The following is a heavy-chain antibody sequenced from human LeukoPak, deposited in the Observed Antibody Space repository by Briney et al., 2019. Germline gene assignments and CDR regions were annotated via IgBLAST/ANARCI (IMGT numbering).Heavy chain of an antibody. J-gene: IGHJ3*01. V-gene: IGHV4-59*01. CDR1: GDSISDYY. Sequence: SATLSLTCTVSGDSISDYYWTWIRQPPGKGLEWIGYIYYSGSAYYNPSLKSRVTISVDTSKSQFSLKLSSVTAADTAVYYCARTYDSSGYSAFHVWGQGTMVTVSS. D-gene: IGHD3-22*01. CDR3: ARTYDSSGYSAFHV. CDR2: IYYSGSA.